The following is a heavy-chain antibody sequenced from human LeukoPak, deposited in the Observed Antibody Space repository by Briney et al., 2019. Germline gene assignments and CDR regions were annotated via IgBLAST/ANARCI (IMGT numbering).Heavy chain of an antibody. CDR1: GFTFSSYA. D-gene: IGHD3-9*01. J-gene: IGHJ4*02. Sequence: PGGSLRLSCAASGFTFSSYAMHWVRQAPGKGLEWVAVISYDGSNKYYADSVKGRFTISRDNSKNTLYLQMNSLRAEDTAVYYCARGPRRYYDTLTGYSLDYWGQGTLVTVSS. V-gene: IGHV3-30*04. CDR2: ISYDGSNK. CDR3: ARGPRRYYDTLTGYSLDY.